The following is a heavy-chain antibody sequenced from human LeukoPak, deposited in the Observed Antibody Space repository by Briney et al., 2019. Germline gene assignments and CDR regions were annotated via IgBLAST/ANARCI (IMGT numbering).Heavy chain of an antibody. J-gene: IGHJ4*02. CDR2: MNPNSGNT. CDR3: ARGPMYYDSSGYHYYFDY. D-gene: IGHD3-22*01. CDR1: GYTFTSYD. V-gene: IGHV1-8*01. Sequence: ASVKVSCKASGYTFTSYDINWVRQATGQGLEWMGWMNPNSGNTGYAQKFQGRVTMTRNSSISTAYMELSSLRSEDTAVYYCARGPMYYDSSGYHYYFDYWGQGTLVTVSS.